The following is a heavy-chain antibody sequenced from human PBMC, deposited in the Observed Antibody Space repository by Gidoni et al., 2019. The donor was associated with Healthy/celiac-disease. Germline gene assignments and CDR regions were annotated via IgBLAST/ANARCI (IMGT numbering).Heavy chain of an antibody. V-gene: IGHV3-33*01. Sequence: QVQLVESGGGVVQPGRSLRLSCAASGFTFSSYGMHWVRQAPGKGLEWVAVIWYDGSNKYYADSVKGRFTISRDNSKNTLYLQMNSLRAEDTAVYYCARGGGYSSGDEVDYWGQGTLVTVSS. J-gene: IGHJ4*02. D-gene: IGHD6-19*01. CDR1: GFTFSSYG. CDR3: ARGGGYSSGDEVDY. CDR2: IWYDGSNK.